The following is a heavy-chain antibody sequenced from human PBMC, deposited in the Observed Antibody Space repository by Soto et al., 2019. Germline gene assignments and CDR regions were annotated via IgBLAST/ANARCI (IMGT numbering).Heavy chain of an antibody. Sequence: SETLSLTCTVSGGSISSGNYYWSWIRQPPGKGLEWIGSIFYSGNTYYNPSLKSRVTISVDTSKNQFSLKLRSVAATDTAVYYCARQEQWLVLQWFDPWGQGTLVTVSS. CDR1: GGSISSGNYY. CDR2: IFYSGNT. CDR3: ARQEQWLVLQWFDP. V-gene: IGHV4-39*01. J-gene: IGHJ5*02. D-gene: IGHD6-19*01.